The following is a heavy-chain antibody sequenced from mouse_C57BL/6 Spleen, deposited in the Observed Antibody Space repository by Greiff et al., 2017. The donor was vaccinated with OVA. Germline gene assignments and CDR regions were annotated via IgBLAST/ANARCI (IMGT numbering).Heavy chain of an antibody. V-gene: IGHV1-81*01. D-gene: IGHD1-1*01. J-gene: IGHJ4*01. CDR3: ARSSPVVEGAMDY. CDR1: GYTFTSYG. Sequence: LQESGAELARPGASVKLSCKASGYTFTSYGISWVKQRTGQGLEWIGEIYPRSGNTYYNEKFKGKATLTADKSSSTAYMELRSLTSEDSAVYFCARSSPVVEGAMDYWGQGTSVTVSS. CDR2: IYPRSGNT.